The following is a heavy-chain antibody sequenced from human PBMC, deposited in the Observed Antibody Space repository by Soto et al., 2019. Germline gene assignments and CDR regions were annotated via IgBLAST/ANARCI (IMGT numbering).Heavy chain of an antibody. D-gene: IGHD2-2*01. J-gene: IGHJ4*02. Sequence: GGSLRLSCAASGFTFSSYDMHWVRQATGKGLEWVSAIGTAGDTYYPGSVKGRFTISGENAKNPLYLQMNSLRAGDTAVYYCARGPLSWSYQLHETNFDYWGQGTLVTVSS. CDR1: GFTFSSYD. CDR3: ARGPLSWSYQLHETNFDY. CDR2: IGTAGDT. V-gene: IGHV3-13*01.